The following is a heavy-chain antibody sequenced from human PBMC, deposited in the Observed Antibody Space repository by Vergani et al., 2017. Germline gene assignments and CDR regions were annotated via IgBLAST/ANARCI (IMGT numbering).Heavy chain of an antibody. V-gene: IGHV4-59*01. D-gene: IGHD2-15*01. Sequence: QVQLQESGPGLVKPSETLSLTCTVPGGSISSYYWSWIRQPPGKGLEWIGYIYYIGSTNYNPSLKSRVTLSVDTSKNQFSLTLSSVTAAATAVYYCARRGGSQHWYFDLWGRGTLVTVSS. J-gene: IGHJ2*01. CDR2: IYYIGST. CDR3: ARRGGSQHWYFDL. CDR1: GGSISSYY.